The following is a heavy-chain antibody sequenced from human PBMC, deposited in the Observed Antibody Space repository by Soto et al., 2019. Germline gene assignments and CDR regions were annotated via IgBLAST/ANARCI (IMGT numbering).Heavy chain of an antibody. J-gene: IGHJ6*02. V-gene: IGHV3-30-3*01. CDR1: GFTFSSYA. CDR2: ISYDGSNK. D-gene: IGHD6-19*01. CDR3: ARDMAGDYTRPFWYYYYGMDV. Sequence: PGGSLRLSCAASGFTFSSYAMHWVRQAPGKGLEWVAVISYDGSNKYYADSVKGRFTISRDNSKNTLYLQMNSLRAEDTAVYYCARDMAGDYTRPFWYYYYGMDVWGQGTTVTVSS.